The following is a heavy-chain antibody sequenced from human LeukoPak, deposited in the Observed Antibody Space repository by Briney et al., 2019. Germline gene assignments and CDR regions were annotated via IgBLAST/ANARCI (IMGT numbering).Heavy chain of an antibody. CDR3: AREMFHDYVWGSYRHFDY. V-gene: IGHV4-31*03. D-gene: IGHD3-16*02. J-gene: IGHJ4*02. CDR1: GGPISSDGYH. Sequence: SQTLSLTCTVSGGPISSDGYHWSWIRQHPGKGLEWIGYIYHSGSTHYNPSLKSRVVISVDTSKNRFSLKLSSVTAADTAVYYCAREMFHDYVWGSYRHFDYWGQGTLVTVSS. CDR2: IYHSGST.